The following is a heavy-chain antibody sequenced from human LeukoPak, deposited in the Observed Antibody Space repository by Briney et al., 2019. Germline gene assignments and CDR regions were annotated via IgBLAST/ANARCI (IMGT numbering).Heavy chain of an antibody. J-gene: IGHJ4*02. CDR3: ARDGGYCVKGVCYFDY. Sequence: PGGSLRLSCAAAGFTFSSHWMHWVRQAPGKGLVWVSRINSDGSTTSYADSVKGRFAISRDNAKNSLYLQMNSLRVEDTATYYCARDGGYCVKGVCYFDYWGQGTLVTVSS. D-gene: IGHD2-15*01. V-gene: IGHV3-74*01. CDR2: INSDGSTT. CDR1: GFTFSSHW.